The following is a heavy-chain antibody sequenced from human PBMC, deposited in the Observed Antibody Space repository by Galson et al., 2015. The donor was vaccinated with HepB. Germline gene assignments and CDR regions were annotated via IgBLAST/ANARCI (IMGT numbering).Heavy chain of an antibody. CDR1: GFTFSSYG. V-gene: IGHV3-33*01. Sequence: SLRLSCAASGFTFSSYGMHWVRQAPGKGLEWVAVIWYDGSNKYYADSVKGRFTISRDNSKNTLYLQMNSLRAEDTAVYYCASSRRAPDCGSSGYYGYFDYWGQGTLVTVSS. D-gene: IGHD3-22*01. J-gene: IGHJ4*02. CDR3: ASSRRAPDCGSSGYYGYFDY. CDR2: IWYDGSNK.